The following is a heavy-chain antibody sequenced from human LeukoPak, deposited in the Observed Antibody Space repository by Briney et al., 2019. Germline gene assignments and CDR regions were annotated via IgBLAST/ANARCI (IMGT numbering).Heavy chain of an antibody. CDR1: GFTVSSNY. CDR2: IYSGGTT. D-gene: IGHD3-10*01. J-gene: IGHJ2*01. CDR3: ARDLWFGEFDWYFDL. Sequence: GGSLRLSCAASGFTVSSNYMSWVRQAPGKGLEWVSVIYSGGTTYYADSVKGRFTISRDNSKNTLYLQMNSLRAEDTALYYCARDLWFGEFDWYFDLWGRGTLVTVSS. V-gene: IGHV3-53*01.